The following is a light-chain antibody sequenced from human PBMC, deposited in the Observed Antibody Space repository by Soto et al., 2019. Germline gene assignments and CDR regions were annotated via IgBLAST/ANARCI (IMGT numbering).Light chain of an antibody. CDR2: GAS. CDR3: QQYGSPWT. CDR1: QSVSSSY. V-gene: IGKV3-20*01. Sequence: EIVLTQSPATLSLSPGERATLSCRASQSVSSSYLAWYQQKPGQAPRLLIYGASSRATAIPDRFSGSGSGTDFTLTISRLEPEDFAVYYCQQYGSPWTFGQGTKVEIK. J-gene: IGKJ1*01.